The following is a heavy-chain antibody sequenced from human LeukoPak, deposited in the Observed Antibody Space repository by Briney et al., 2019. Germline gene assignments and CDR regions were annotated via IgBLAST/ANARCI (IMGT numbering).Heavy chain of an antibody. CDR3: ATLPVPRVYFDY. CDR2: ISGSGGST. J-gene: IGHJ4*02. Sequence: PGGSLRLSCAASGFTFSSYAMSWVRQAPGKGLEWVSAISGSGGSTYYADSVKGRFTISRDNSKNTLYLQMNSLRAEDTAVYYCATLPVPRVYFDYWGQGTLVTVSS. D-gene: IGHD2-2*01. V-gene: IGHV3-23*01. CDR1: GFTFSSYA.